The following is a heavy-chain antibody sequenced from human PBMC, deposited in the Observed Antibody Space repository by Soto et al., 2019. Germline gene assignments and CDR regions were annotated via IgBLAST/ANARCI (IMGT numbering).Heavy chain of an antibody. D-gene: IGHD2-8*02. CDR1: GFICSSYD. CDR2: ILVGGST. V-gene: IGHV3-23*01. CDR3: AKATATGGGAFEI. Sequence: EVQMLESGGGLAQPGGSLRLSCAVSGFICSSYDMSWVRQAPGKGLEWVSTILVGGSTHYEDSVRGRFTISRDTSKNTVYLQMNSLPAGDTAVYYCAKATATGGGAFEIYCQGTLVTVSS. J-gene: IGHJ3*02.